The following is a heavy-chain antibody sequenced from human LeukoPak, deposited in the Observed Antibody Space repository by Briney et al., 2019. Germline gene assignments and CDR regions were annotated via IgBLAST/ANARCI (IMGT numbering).Heavy chain of an antibody. Sequence: GGSLRLSCAASGFTFSTYAMSWVRQAPGKGLEWVSAFSGHSHSAYYADSVTGRIAITRDNSKNMLYLQMNSLRAEDTAVYYCARHPDYWGQGTLVTVSS. CDR1: GFTFSTYA. CDR3: ARHPDY. V-gene: IGHV3-23*01. CDR2: FSGHSHSA. J-gene: IGHJ4*02.